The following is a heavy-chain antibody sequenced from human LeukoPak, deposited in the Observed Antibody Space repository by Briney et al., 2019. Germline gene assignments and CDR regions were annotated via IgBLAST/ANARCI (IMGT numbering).Heavy chain of an antibody. J-gene: IGHJ6*03. V-gene: IGHV3-30*02. Sequence: GSLRLSCAASGFTFSSYGMHWVRQAPGKGLEWVAFIRYDGSNKYYADSVKGRFTISRGNSKNTLYLQMNSLRAEDTAVYYCAKDQKRGYSYGYLFYYYYMDVWGKGTTVTISS. CDR2: IRYDGSNK. CDR1: GFTFSSYG. CDR3: AKDQKRGYSYGYLFYYYYMDV. D-gene: IGHD5-18*01.